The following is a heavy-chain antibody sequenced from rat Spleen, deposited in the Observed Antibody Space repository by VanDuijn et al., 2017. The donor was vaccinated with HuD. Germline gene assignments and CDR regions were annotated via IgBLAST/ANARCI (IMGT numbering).Heavy chain of an antibody. CDR1: GFSLTNYN. Sequence: QVQLKESGPGLVQPSQTLSLTCTVAGFSLTNYNVHWVRQPPGKGLEWMGVIWITGGTQYNSALKSRLSISRDTSKSQVFLKVKSLKTEDTGIYYCTRIPMYTTRDWGQGVMVTVSS. J-gene: IGHJ2*01. CDR3: TRIPMYTTRD. CDR2: IWITGGT. V-gene: IGHV2-41*01. D-gene: IGHD1-6*01.